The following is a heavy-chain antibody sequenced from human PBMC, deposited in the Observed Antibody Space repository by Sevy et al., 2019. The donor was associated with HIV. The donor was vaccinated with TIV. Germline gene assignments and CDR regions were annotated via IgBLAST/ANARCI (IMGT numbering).Heavy chain of an antibody. CDR1: GFSFSSYA. V-gene: IGHV3-23*01. J-gene: IGHJ4*02. D-gene: IGHD3-10*01. CDR2: ISGSGGST. CDR3: AKGGFTMVRGVFDY. Sequence: GGSLRLSCAASGFSFSSYAMSWVRQTPGKGLEWVSAISGSGGSTYYADSVKGRFTISRDNSKNTLYLQMNSLIPEDTAVYYCAKGGFTMVRGVFDYWGQGTLVTVSS.